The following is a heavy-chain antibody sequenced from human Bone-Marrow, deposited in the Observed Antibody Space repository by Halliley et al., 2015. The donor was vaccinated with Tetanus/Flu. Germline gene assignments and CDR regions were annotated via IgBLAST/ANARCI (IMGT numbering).Heavy chain of an antibody. J-gene: IGHJ3*01. CDR2: INPKSGGT. CDR3: AREKFSGSGHYYDSAFDD. Sequence: QLVQSGAEVKKPGASVKVSCEASGYTFSDNYIHWVRQAPGQGLEWMGWINPKSGGTNYAQKFQDWVTMTRNTSSNLVYLEFNSLRSDDAAVYYCAREKFSGSGHYYDSAFDDWGQGTRVTVSS. D-gene: IGHD3-3*01. V-gene: IGHV1-2*04. CDR1: GYTFSDNY.